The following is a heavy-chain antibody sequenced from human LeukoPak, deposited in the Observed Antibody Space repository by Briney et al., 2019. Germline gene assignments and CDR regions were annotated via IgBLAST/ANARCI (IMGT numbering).Heavy chain of an antibody. CDR2: IYYSGST. V-gene: IGHV4-39*01. CDR3: ARQLRAGDAFDI. D-gene: IGHD6-19*01. J-gene: IGHJ3*02. CDR1: GGSISSSSYY. Sequence: PSETLSLTCTVSGGSISSSSYYWGWIRQPPGKGLEWIGSIYYSGSTYYNPSLKSRVTISVDTSKNQFSLKLSSVTAADTAVYYCARQLRAGDAFDIWGQGTMVTVSS.